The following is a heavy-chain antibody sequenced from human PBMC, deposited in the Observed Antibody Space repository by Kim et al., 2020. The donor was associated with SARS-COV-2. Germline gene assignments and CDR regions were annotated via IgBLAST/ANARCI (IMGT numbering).Heavy chain of an antibody. CDR3: ARGGYCTGGVCYRGDAFDS. V-gene: IGHV3-48*02. J-gene: IGHJ3*02. Sequence: GRFTISRGKAKNSMYLQMNSLRDEDTAVYYCARGGYCTGGVCYRGDAFDSWGQGTMVTVSS. D-gene: IGHD2-8*02.